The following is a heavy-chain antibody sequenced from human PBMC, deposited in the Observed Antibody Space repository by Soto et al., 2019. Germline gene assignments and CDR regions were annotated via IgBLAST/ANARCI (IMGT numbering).Heavy chain of an antibody. CDR1: GGTFSTYT. CDR2: IVPILAMP. J-gene: IGHJ4*02. V-gene: IGHV1-69*02. CDR3: TRGGNRAGAPADY. Sequence: QVQLVQSGAEVKKPGSSVKVSCKASGGTFSTYTFSWVRQAPGQGLEWMGGIVPILAMPNYAQKFQGRVTISADKSTSTADMELSRLRSDDAAVYYCTRGGNRAGAPADYWGQGTLVTVSS. D-gene: IGHD3-16*01.